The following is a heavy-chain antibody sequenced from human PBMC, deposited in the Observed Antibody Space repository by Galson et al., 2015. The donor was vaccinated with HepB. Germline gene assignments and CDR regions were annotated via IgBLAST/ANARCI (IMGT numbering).Heavy chain of an antibody. Sequence: SLRLSCAASGFTFSSYGMHWVRQAPGKGLEWVVVISYDGSNKYYADSVKGRFTISRDNSKNTLYLQMNSLRAEDTAVYYCAKAGSGSYLLDYWGQGTLVTVSS. D-gene: IGHD3-10*01. J-gene: IGHJ4*02. V-gene: IGHV3-30*18. CDR3: AKAGSGSYLLDY. CDR2: ISYDGSNK. CDR1: GFTFSSYG.